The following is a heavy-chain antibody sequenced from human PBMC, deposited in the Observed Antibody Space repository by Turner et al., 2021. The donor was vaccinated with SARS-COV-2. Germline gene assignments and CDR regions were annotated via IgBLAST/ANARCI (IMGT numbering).Heavy chain of an antibody. CDR3: AKQQGLYSNPMYYFDY. CDR2: TSYDGSNK. Sequence: QVQLVESGGGVVQPGRSLRLSCPASGLTFSSYGMHWVRQAPGKGLEWVAVTSYDGSNKYYADSVKGRFTISRDNSKNTLYLQMNSLRAEDTAVYYCAKQQGLYSNPMYYFDYWGQGTLVTVSS. D-gene: IGHD4-4*01. V-gene: IGHV3-30*18. J-gene: IGHJ4*02. CDR1: GLTFSSYG.